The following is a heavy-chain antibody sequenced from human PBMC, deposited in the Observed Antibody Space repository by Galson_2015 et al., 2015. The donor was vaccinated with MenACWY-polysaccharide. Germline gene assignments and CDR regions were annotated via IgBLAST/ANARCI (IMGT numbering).Heavy chain of an antibody. CDR2: LSQTTTT. V-gene: IGHV3-23*01. Sequence: SLRLSCAASGFTFSSYAMNWVRQAPGKGLEWVSALSQTTTTYYSASVKGRFTISRDNSKNTLYLQMNSLRVEDTAVYYCAREGFCSGGTCYFYDYWGQGILVTVSA. D-gene: IGHD2-15*01. CDR3: AREGFCSGGTCYFYDY. CDR1: GFTFSSYA. J-gene: IGHJ4*02.